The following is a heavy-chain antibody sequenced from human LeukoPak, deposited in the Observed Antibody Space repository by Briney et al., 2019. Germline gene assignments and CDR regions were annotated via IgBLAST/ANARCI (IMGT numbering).Heavy chain of an antibody. Sequence: ASVKACCKASGYTFNGYYMLWVRQAPGQGLEWMGWINPNNGGTNYAQKFQGRVTMTRDTSISTAYMELNRLTTDDTAVYYCATDYRYDYWGQGTLVTVSS. CDR3: ATDYRYDY. CDR1: GYTFNGYY. D-gene: IGHD4-11*01. CDR2: INPNNGGT. J-gene: IGHJ4*02. V-gene: IGHV1-2*02.